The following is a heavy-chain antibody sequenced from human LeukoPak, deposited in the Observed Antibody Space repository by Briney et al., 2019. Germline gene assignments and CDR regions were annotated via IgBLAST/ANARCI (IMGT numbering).Heavy chain of an antibody. J-gene: IGHJ3*02. Sequence: PGGSLRLSCTASGFTFSAYAMMWVRQAPGKGPEWVSAIRGGGGSAFYADSVKGRFTISRDHSKYTLFLQMNSLRAEDTAVYYCARDPNGDYIGAFDMWGPGTMVTVSS. V-gene: IGHV3-23*01. D-gene: IGHD4-17*01. CDR1: GFTFSAYA. CDR2: IRGGGGSA. CDR3: ARDPNGDYIGAFDM.